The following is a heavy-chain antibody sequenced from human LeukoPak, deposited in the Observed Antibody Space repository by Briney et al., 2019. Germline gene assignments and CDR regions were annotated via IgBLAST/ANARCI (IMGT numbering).Heavy chain of an antibody. Sequence: SETLSLACTVSGGSISSYYWSWIRQPPGKGLEWIGYIYYSGSTNYNPSLKSRVTISVDTSKNQFSLKLSSVTAADTAVYYCARYWGNWFDPWGQGTLVTVSS. D-gene: IGHD3-16*01. CDR2: IYYSGST. CDR3: ARYWGNWFDP. J-gene: IGHJ5*02. CDR1: GGSISSYY. V-gene: IGHV4-59*08.